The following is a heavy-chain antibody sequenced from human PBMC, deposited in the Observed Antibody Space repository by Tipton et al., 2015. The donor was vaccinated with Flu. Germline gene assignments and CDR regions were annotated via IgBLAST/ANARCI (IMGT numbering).Heavy chain of an antibody. D-gene: IGHD6-13*01. CDR1: GFTVSSNY. CDR2: IYSGGST. CDR3: AKEAAADTAGFFQH. J-gene: IGHJ1*01. Sequence: GSLRLSCAASGFTVSSNYMSWVRQAPGKGLEWVSIIYSGGSTYYADSVKGRFTISRDNSKNTLYLQMNSLRAEDTAMYYGAKEAAADTAGFFQHWGQGTLVTVSS. V-gene: IGHV3-53*01.